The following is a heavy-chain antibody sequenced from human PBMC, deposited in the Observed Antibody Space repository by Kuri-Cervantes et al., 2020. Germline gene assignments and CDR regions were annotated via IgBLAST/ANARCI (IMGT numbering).Heavy chain of an antibody. V-gene: IGHV4-30-2*01. J-gene: IGHJ6*02. CDR2: IYHSGST. CDR3: ARAGGVRSPLFSYYYGLDV. D-gene: IGHD3-16*01. Sequence: SETLSLTCAVSGGSISSGGYSWSWIRQPPGKGLEWIGYIYHSGSTYYNPSLKSRVTISVDTSKNQFSLRLSSVTAADTAVYYCARAGGVRSPLFSYYYGLDVWGRGTTVTVSS. CDR1: GGSISSGGYS.